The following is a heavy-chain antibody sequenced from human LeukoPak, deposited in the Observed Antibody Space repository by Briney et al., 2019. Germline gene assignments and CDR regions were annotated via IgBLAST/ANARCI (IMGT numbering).Heavy chain of an antibody. V-gene: IGHV3-23*01. D-gene: IGHD2-15*01. CDR3: ARAGCSGGSCYSSHYGMDV. CDR2: ISGSGGST. CDR1: GFTFSSYA. J-gene: IGHJ6*02. Sequence: PGGSLRLSCAASGFTFSSYAMSWVRQAPGKGLEWVSSISGSGGSTYYADSVKGRFTISRDNSKNTVYLQMNSLRAEDTAVYYCARAGCSGGSCYSSHYGMDVWGQGTTITVSS.